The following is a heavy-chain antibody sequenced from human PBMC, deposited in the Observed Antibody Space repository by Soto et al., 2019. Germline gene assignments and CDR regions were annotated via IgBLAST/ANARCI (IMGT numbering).Heavy chain of an antibody. CDR1: GLPFSGSP. V-gene: IGHV3-73*01. CDR3: TRPGFGDFVDPYDYGIDV. D-gene: IGHD2-2*01. J-gene: IGHJ6*02. CDR2: IRSKANTYAT. Sequence: PGGSLRLSCAASGLPFSGSPIHWVRQASGKGLEWVGRIRSKANTYATAYATSVKGRFTISRDDSKNTTYLQMNSLKTEDTAVYFCTRPGFGDFVDPYDYGIDVWGQGTTVTAP.